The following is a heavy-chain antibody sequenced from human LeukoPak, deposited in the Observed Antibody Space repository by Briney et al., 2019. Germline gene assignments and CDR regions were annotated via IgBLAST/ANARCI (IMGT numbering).Heavy chain of an antibody. CDR3: ARLRDSRSYYFDY. J-gene: IGHJ4*02. CDR1: GGSSRSGDYF. V-gene: IGHV4-39*01. Sequence: PSETLSLTCAVSGGSSRSGDYFWSWIRQPPGKGLEWIGSVYHSGSTYYTPSLKSRVTISVDTSKNQFSLQLSSVTAADTAVYYCARLRDSRSYYFDYWGQGILVTVSS. CDR2: VYHSGST. D-gene: IGHD6-6*01.